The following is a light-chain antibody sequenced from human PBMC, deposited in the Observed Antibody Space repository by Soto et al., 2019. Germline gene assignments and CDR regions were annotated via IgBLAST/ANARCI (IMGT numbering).Light chain of an antibody. CDR3: QQYDNLPPYT. Sequence: DIQMTQSPSSLSASVGDRVTITCQASQDISNYLNWYQQKPGKAPKLLIYDASNLEIGVPSRFSGSGSRTDFNFPIRRLQTEDIATYYCQQYDNLPPYTFGQGTKLEIK. CDR2: DAS. J-gene: IGKJ2*01. CDR1: QDISNY. V-gene: IGKV1-33*01.